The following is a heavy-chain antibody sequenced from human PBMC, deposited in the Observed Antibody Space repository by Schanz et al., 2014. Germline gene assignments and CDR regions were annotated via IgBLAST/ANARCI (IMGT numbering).Heavy chain of an antibody. V-gene: IGHV3-23*01. J-gene: IGHJ4*02. Sequence: EVQLMESGGGVVQPGRSLRLSCVASGFTFSSFAMTWVRQAPGRGLEWVSVISASGGDTYYADSVKGRFTISRDNSKNTLYLQMNSLRAEDTAVYHCVSSGSYSSYAFWGQGTLVTVSS. CDR3: VSSGSYSSYAF. D-gene: IGHD3-10*01. CDR2: ISASGGDT. CDR1: GFTFSSFA.